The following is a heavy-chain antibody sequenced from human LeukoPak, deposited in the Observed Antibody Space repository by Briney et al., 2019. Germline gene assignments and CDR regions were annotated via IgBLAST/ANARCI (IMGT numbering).Heavy chain of an antibody. J-gene: IGHJ4*02. CDR2: VSGGGGAT. D-gene: IGHD1-26*01. CDR1: GFTFSSYA. CDR3: ARGGALIVGASYY. V-gene: IGHV3-23*01. Sequence: GGSLRLSCATSGFTFSSYAMSWVRQAPGKGLEWVSVVSGGGGATYYADSVKGRFTISRDNSKNRLYLQMNSLRAEDTAVYYCARGGALIVGASYYWGQGTLVTVSS.